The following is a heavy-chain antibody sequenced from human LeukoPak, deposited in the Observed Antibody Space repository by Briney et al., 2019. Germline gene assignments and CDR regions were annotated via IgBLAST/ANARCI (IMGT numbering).Heavy chain of an antibody. D-gene: IGHD2-2*01. Sequence: SETLSLTCAVYGGSFSSYYWSWIRQPPGKGLEWIGEIYHSGSTNYNPSLKSRVTISVDTSKNQFSLKLSSVTAADTAVYYCARVLGYCSSTSCRDAFDIWGQGTMVTVSS. J-gene: IGHJ3*02. CDR1: GGSFSSYY. CDR3: ARVLGYCSSTSCRDAFDI. V-gene: IGHV4-34*01. CDR2: IYHSGST.